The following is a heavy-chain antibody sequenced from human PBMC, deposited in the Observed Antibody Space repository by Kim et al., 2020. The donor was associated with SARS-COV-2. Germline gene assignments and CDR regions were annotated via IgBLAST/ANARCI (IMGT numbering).Heavy chain of an antibody. D-gene: IGHD2-21*02. CDR1: GFTFSSYA. V-gene: IGHV3-30*04. Sequence: GGSLRLSCAASGFTFSSYAMHWVRQAPGKGLEWVAVISYDGSNKYYADSVKGRFTISRDNSKNTLYLQMNSLRAEDTAVYYCASGDRGVVVTIWGQGTLVTVSS. J-gene: IGHJ4*02. CDR3: ASGDRGVVVTI. CDR2: ISYDGSNK.